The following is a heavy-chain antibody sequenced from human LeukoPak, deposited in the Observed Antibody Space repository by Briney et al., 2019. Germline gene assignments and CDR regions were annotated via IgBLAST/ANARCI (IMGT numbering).Heavy chain of an antibody. V-gene: IGHV3-23*01. CDR1: GFTFSIYA. Sequence: GGSLRLSCAASGFTFSIYAMSRVRQAPGKGLEWVSAISGSGGSTYYADSVKGRFTISRDNSKNTLYLQMNSLRAEDTAVYYCAGDCSSTSCYGGYWGQGTLVTVSS. J-gene: IGHJ4*02. D-gene: IGHD2-2*01. CDR2: ISGSGGST. CDR3: AGDCSSTSCYGGY.